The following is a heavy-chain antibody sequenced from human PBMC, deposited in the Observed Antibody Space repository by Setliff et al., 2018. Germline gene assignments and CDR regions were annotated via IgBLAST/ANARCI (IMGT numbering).Heavy chain of an antibody. V-gene: IGHV1-3*01. Sequence: ASVKVSCKASGYTFTSYAMHWVRQAPGQRLEWMGWINAGNGNTKYSQKFQGRVTITRDTSASTAYMELSSLRSEDTAVYYCARDRVAAAGEIRYYFDYWGQGTLVTVS. J-gene: IGHJ4*02. D-gene: IGHD6-13*01. CDR1: GYTFTSYA. CDR3: ARDRVAAAGEIRYYFDY. CDR2: INAGNGNT.